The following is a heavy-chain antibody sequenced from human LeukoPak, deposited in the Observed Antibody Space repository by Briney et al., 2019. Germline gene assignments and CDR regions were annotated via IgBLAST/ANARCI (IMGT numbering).Heavy chain of an antibody. CDR2: INHSGST. J-gene: IGHJ4*02. CDR1: GGSFSGYY. Sequence: SETLSLTCAVYGGSFSGYYWSWIRQPPGKGLEWIGEINHSGSTNYNPSLKSRVTISVDTSKNQFSPKLSSVTAADTAVYYCARNAGTMVRGVIPYYFDYWGQGTLVTVSS. D-gene: IGHD3-10*01. CDR3: ARNAGTMVRGVIPYYFDY. V-gene: IGHV4-34*01.